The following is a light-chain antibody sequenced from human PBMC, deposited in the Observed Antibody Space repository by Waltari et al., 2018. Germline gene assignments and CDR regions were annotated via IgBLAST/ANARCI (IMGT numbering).Light chain of an antibody. J-gene: IGKJ2*01. CDR3: QQYDNWLPYT. V-gene: IGKV3-15*01. CDR2: GGS. Sequence: EIAMTQSPATLSVSPGARATLSCRSSQSVNSNLAWYQQRPGQPPRLRIYGGSTRAPGIPGRFRGSGSGTEFTLTISRLQSEDFAVYYCQQYDNWLPYTFGQGTKVDMK. CDR1: QSVNSN.